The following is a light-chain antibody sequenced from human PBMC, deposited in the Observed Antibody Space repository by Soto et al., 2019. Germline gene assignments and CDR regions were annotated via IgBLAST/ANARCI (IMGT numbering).Light chain of an antibody. CDR2: DVS. J-gene: IGLJ2*01. V-gene: IGLV2-14*01. CDR3: YSYTSSSTVL. CDR1: SSDVGGYNY. Sequence: QSALTQPASVSGSPGQSITISCTGISSDVGGYNYVSWYQQHPDKAPKLMIYDVSNRRSGVSNRFSGSKSGNTASLTISGLQADDEADYYCYSYTSSSTVLFGGGTKLTVL.